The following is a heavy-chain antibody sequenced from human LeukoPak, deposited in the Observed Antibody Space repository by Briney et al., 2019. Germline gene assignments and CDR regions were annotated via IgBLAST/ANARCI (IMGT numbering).Heavy chain of an antibody. J-gene: IGHJ6*02. Sequence: GRSLRLSCEGSGFIFDDHAFHWVRQAPGKGLEWVSGISWNSGGIVYAGSVKGRFTISRDNAKKSLFLQMNSLRLEDTALYYCARGGSSGWTSEKGMDVWGQGNTVIVSS. CDR3: ARGGSSGWTSEKGMDV. D-gene: IGHD6-19*01. CDR2: ISWNSGGI. CDR1: GFIFDDHA. V-gene: IGHV3-9*01.